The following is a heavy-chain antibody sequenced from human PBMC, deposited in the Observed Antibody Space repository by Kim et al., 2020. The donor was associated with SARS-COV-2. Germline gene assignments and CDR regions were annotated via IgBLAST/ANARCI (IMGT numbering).Heavy chain of an antibody. Sequence: SETLSLTCTVSGTSISSYYWSWIRQPPGKGLEWIGCVYYSGSTNYNPSLKSRVAISMDTSKNQFSLKLRSVTAADTATYYCARGRHGPTGKGFDTWGQGALVTVSS. CDR3: ARGRHGPTGKGFDT. CDR2: VYYSGST. V-gene: IGHV4-59*01. J-gene: IGHJ4*02. CDR1: GTSISSYY.